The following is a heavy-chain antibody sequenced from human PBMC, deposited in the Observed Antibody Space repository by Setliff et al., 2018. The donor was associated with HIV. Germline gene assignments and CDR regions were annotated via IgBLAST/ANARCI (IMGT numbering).Heavy chain of an antibody. J-gene: IGHJ6*02. D-gene: IGHD3-16*01. CDR3: ARGWGGQDSYYYGMDV. V-gene: IGHV1-69*13. CDR2: SIPVFGTV. Sequence: GASVKVSCKAPGGTFSGYAFSWVRQAPGQGFEWMGGSIPVFGTVNYAQKFLGRATITADESTNTSYMELTSLRSEDTAVYYCARGWGGQDSYYYGMDVWGQGTTVTVSS. CDR1: GGTFSGYA.